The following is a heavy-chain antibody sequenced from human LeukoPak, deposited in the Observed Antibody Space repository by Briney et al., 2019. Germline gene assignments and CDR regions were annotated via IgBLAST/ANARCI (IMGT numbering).Heavy chain of an antibody. CDR2: MNPNSGNT. J-gene: IGHJ4*02. Sequence: ASVKVSCKASGYTFTSNDINWVRQATGQGLEWMGWMNPNSGNTGYAQKFQGRVTMTRNTSISTAYMELSSLRSEGTAVYYCARGIGYCSSTSCYTDYWGQGTLVTVSS. D-gene: IGHD2-2*02. V-gene: IGHV1-8*01. CDR1: GYTFTSND. CDR3: ARGIGYCSSTSCYTDY.